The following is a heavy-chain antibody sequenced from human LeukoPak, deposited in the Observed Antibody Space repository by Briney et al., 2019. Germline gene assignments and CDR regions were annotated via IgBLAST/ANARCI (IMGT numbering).Heavy chain of an antibody. CDR2: VYRRGST. Sequence: SETLSLTCGVYGGSFTDYYWGWIRQPPGKGLEWIGSVYRRGSTYYTPSLKSRVTISLDTSKNQFSLKLSSVTVADTAVYYCARDCRNYYDSSGYYLFDYWGQGTLVTVSS. CDR1: GGSFTDYY. J-gene: IGHJ4*02. CDR3: ARDCRNYYDSSGYYLFDY. D-gene: IGHD3-22*01. V-gene: IGHV4-38-2*02.